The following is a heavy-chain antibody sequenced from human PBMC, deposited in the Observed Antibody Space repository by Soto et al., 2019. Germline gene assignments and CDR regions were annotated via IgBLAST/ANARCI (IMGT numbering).Heavy chain of an antibody. Sequence: EVQLLEAGGGLIQPGGSLRLSCATSGLTFSNYAMSWVRQAPGKGLEWVSGFGIDYVTYYADSVRGRFTISRDNSMKTLYLQMNSLRAEDTALYYCAKARGSFDHTGPDQWGQGTPVTVSS. CDR1: GLTFSNYA. CDR2: FGIDYVT. V-gene: IGHV3-23*01. J-gene: IGHJ4*02. D-gene: IGHD2-8*02. CDR3: AKARGSFDHTGPDQ.